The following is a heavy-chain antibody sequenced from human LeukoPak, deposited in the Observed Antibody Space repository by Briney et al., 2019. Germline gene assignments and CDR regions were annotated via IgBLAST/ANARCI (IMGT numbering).Heavy chain of an antibody. Sequence: SETLSLTCTVSGGSISSYYWSWIRQPPGKGLEWIGYTYYSGSTNYNPSLKSRVTISVDTSKNQFSLKLSSVTAADTAVYYCARNHDYGDFLDYWGQGTLVTVSS. V-gene: IGHV4-59*01. J-gene: IGHJ4*02. D-gene: IGHD4-17*01. CDR1: GGSISSYY. CDR2: TYYSGST. CDR3: ARNHDYGDFLDY.